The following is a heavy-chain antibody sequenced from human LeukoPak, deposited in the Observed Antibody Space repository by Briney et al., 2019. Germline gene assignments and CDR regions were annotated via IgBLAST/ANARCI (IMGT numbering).Heavy chain of an antibody. CDR1: GFTFSSYA. J-gene: IGHJ4*02. D-gene: IGHD2-2*01. V-gene: IGHV3-23*01. Sequence: GGSLRLSCAASGFTFSSYAMSWVRQAPGKGLEWVSAISGSGGSTYYADSVKGRFTISRDNSKNTLYLQMNSLRAEDTAVYYCAKDSAGYCSSTSCSWFDYWGQGTLVTVSS. CDR3: AKDSAGYCSSTSCSWFDY. CDR2: ISGSGGST.